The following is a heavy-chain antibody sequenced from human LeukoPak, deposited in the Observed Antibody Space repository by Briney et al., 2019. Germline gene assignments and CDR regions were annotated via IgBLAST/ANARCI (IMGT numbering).Heavy chain of an antibody. J-gene: IGHJ6*02. D-gene: IGHD1-26*01. CDR3: ARETVPVIVGATTSVYGMDV. CDR1: GFTFSNAW. CDR2: IYSGGST. V-gene: IGHV3-66*01. Sequence: PGGSLRLSCAASGFTFSNAWMSWVRQAPGKGLEWVSVIYSGGSTYYADSVKGRFTISRDNSKNTLYLQMNSLRAEDTAVYYCARETVPVIVGATTSVYGMDVWGQGTTVTVSS.